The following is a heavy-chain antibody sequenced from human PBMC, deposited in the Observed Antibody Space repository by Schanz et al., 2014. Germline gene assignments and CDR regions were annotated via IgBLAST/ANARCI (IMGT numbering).Heavy chain of an antibody. Sequence: VQLVESGGGLVEPGGSLRLSCAASGFSFSSYAMVWVRQARGKGLEWVSAMNESHSTIYYADSVRGRFTISRDNAENTLFLQMNSLRAEDTAVYYCARKVVATIGGYYDNWGQGTLVIVSS. CDR2: MNESHSTI. D-gene: IGHD5-12*01. J-gene: IGHJ4*02. V-gene: IGHV3-23*04. CDR3: ARKVVATIGGYYDN. CDR1: GFSFSSYA.